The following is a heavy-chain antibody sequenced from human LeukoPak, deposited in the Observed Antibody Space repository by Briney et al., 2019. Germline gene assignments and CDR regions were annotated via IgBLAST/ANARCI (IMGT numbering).Heavy chain of an antibody. CDR3: ARHYPPDGEDYDFWSGYYPTPTYFDY. Sequence: GESLKISCKGSGYSFTSYWIGWVRQMPGKGLEWMGIIYPGDSDTRYSPSFQGQVTISADKSISTAYLQWSSLKASDTAMYYCARHYPPDGEDYDFWSGYYPTPTYFDYWGQGTLVTVSS. V-gene: IGHV5-51*01. CDR1: GYSFTSYW. J-gene: IGHJ4*02. D-gene: IGHD3-3*01. CDR2: IYPGDSDT.